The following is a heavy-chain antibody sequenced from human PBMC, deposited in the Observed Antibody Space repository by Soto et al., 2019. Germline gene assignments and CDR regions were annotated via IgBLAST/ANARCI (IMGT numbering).Heavy chain of an antibody. CDR1: GFTFSSYA. CDR2: TSYDGSNK. Sequence: GGSLRLSCAASGFTFSSYAMHWVRQAPGKGLEWVAVTSYDGSNKYYADSVKGRFTISRDNSKNTVYLQMNTLRAEDTAVYYCGRGGLGISMRVVFFTGYFDRGGEEPRVTFPS. J-gene: IGHJ4*02. V-gene: IGHV3-30-3*01. D-gene: IGHD3-22*01. CDR3: GRGGLGISMRVVFFTGYFDR.